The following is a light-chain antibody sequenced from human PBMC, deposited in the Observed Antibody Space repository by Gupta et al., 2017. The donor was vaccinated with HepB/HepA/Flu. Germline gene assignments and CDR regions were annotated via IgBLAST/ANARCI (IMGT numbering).Light chain of an antibody. CDR3: LLSYSGAWV. J-gene: IGLJ3*02. V-gene: IGLV7-46*01. CDR1: TGAGTSCHY. CDR2: DTS. Sequence: QAVVTQEPSLTVSPGGTVTLTCGSSTGAGTSCHYPYWVQQKPGHAPRKLIYDTSNKPAGTPARFSGSLLGGKAALTLSGAQPEDEAEYYCLLSYSGAWVFGGGTKLTVL.